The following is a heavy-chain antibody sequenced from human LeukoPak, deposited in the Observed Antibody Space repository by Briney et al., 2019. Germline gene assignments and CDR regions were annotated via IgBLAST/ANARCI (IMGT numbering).Heavy chain of an antibody. J-gene: IGHJ4*02. D-gene: IGHD3-10*01. Sequence: GGSLRLSCAASGFTFSSYSMNWVRQAPGKGLEWVSSISSSSSYIYYADSVKGRFTISRDNAKNSLYLQMNSLRAEDTAVYYCARVNGSGSYYIDYWGQGTPVTVSS. CDR1: GFTFSSYS. CDR3: ARVNGSGSYYIDY. CDR2: ISSSSSYI. V-gene: IGHV3-21*01.